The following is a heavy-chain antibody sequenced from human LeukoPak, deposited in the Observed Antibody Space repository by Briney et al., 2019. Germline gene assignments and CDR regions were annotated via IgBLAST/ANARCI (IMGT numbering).Heavy chain of an antibody. J-gene: IGHJ4*02. D-gene: IGHD2-15*01. CDR2: ISGSGDST. Sequence: GGSLRLSCAASGFTFSSSAMTWVRQAPGQGLEWVSVISGSGDSTYYADSVKGRFTISRDISKNTLYLQMNSLRAEDTAVYYCAKGRSGSCYSSIHYWGQGSLVTVSS. V-gene: IGHV3-23*01. CDR1: GFTFSSSA. CDR3: AKGRSGSCYSSIHY.